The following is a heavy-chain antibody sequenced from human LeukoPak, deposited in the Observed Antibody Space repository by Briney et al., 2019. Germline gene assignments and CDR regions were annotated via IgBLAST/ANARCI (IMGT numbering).Heavy chain of an antibody. CDR3: ARDERAFYDFWSGYYPSRYYMDV. D-gene: IGHD3-3*01. CDR2: ISSSSSTI. Sequence: PGGSLRLSCAASGFTFSSYSMNWVRQAPGKGLEWVSYISSSSSTIYYADSVKGRFTISRDNAKNSLYLQMNSLRAEDTALYYCARDERAFYDFWSGYYPSRYYMDVWGKGTTATVSS. J-gene: IGHJ6*03. CDR1: GFTFSSYS. V-gene: IGHV3-48*04.